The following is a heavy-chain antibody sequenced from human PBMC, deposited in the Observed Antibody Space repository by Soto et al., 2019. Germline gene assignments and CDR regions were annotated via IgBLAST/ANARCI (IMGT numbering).Heavy chain of an antibody. CDR2: INSDGIST. J-gene: IGHJ4*02. CDR3: ARDPPPIGSYDY. CDR1: GFTFSSYW. V-gene: IGHV3-74*01. Sequence: GGSLKLSCAASGFTFSSYWIHWVRQVPWKGLVWVSRINSDGISTTYADSVKGRFTISRDNDKHTLYLQMNSLRAEDTAVYYCARDPPPIGSYDYSGPLTLLAV. D-gene: IGHD6-19*01.